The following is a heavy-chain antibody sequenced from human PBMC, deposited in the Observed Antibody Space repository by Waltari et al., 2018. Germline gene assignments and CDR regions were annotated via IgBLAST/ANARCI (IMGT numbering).Heavy chain of an antibody. CDR1: GGSFSGYY. J-gene: IGHJ6*03. CDR2: INHSGST. V-gene: IGHV4-34*01. CDR3: ARANMGYYYMDV. Sequence: QVQLQQWGAGLLKPSETLSLTCAVYGGSFSGYYWSWIRQPPGKGLEWIGEINHSGSTNYNPSLKSRVTISVDTSKNQFSLKLSSVTAADTAVYYCARANMGYYYMDVWGKGTTVTVSS. D-gene: IGHD3-16*01.